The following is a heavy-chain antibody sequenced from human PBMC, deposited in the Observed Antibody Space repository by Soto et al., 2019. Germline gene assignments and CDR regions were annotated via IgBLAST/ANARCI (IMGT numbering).Heavy chain of an antibody. CDR1: GFTFSSYW. CDR3: AREGLHLGEYVY. CDR2: ISSDGSSI. J-gene: IGHJ4*02. D-gene: IGHD3-16*01. Sequence: EVQLVESGGGLDQPGGSLRLSCAASGFTFSSYWVHWVRQAPGRGLVWVSRISSDGSSISYADSVKGRFTVSRDNAKNTLYLPMYSLRAEDTAVYYCAREGLHLGEYVYWGQGTLVTVSS. V-gene: IGHV3-74*01.